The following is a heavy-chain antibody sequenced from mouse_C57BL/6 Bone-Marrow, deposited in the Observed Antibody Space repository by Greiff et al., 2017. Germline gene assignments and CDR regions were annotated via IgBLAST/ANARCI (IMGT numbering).Heavy chain of an antibody. D-gene: IGHD1-1*01. CDR3: ARSYGSRSYAMDY. V-gene: IGHV1-76*01. CDR2: IYPGSGNT. J-gene: IGHJ4*01. CDR1: GYTFTDYY. Sequence: VQLQQSGAELVRPGASVKLSCKASGYTFTDYYINWVKQRPGQGLEWIARIYPGSGNTYYNEKFKGKATLTAEKSSSTAYMQLSSLTSEDSAVYFCARSYGSRSYAMDYWGQGTSVTVSS.